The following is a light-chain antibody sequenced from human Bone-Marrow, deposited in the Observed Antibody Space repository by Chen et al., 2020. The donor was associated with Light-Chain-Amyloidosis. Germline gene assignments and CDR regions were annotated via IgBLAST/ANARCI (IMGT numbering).Light chain of an antibody. V-gene: IGLV3-21*02. CDR3: QVWDRSSGRPV. CDR1: NIGSTS. Sequence: SYVLTQPSSVSVAPGQTATIAWGGNNIGSTSVHWYQQTPGQAPLLVVYDDSDRPSGIPERFSGSNSGNTATLTISRVEAGDEADYYCQVWDRSSGRPVFGGGTKLTVL. CDR2: DDS. J-gene: IGLJ3*02.